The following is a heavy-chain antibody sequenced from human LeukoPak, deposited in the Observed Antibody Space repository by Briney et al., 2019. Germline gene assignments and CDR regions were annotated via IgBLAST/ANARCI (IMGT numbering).Heavy chain of an antibody. Sequence: GGSLRLSCAASGFTFDDYAMHWVRQAPGKGLEWVSLISWDGGSTYYADSVKGRFTISRDNSKNSPYLQMNSLRAEDTALYYCAKAPGSYYYGSGSYALFDYWGQGTLVTVSS. D-gene: IGHD3-10*01. CDR3: AKAPGSYYYGSGSYALFDY. J-gene: IGHJ4*02. CDR1: GFTFDDYA. CDR2: ISWDGGST. V-gene: IGHV3-43D*04.